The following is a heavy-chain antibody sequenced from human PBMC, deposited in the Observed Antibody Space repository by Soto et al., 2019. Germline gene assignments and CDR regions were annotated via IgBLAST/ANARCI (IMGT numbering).Heavy chain of an antibody. J-gene: IGHJ4*02. Sequence: SETLSLTCAVSSGSISSGGYSWSWIRQPPGKGLEWIGYIYHSGSTYYNPSLKSRVTISVDRSKNQFSLKLSSVTAADTAVYYCARVRPYGDYDYWGQGTLVTVSS. D-gene: IGHD4-17*01. CDR2: IYHSGST. CDR3: ARVRPYGDYDY. CDR1: SGSISSGGYS. V-gene: IGHV4-30-2*01.